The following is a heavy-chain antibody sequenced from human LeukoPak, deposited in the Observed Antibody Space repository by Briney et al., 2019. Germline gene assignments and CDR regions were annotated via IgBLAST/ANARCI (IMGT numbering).Heavy chain of an antibody. V-gene: IGHV4-39*07. CDR2: IYYSGST. J-gene: IGHJ4*02. CDR3: AKIYQDSCAYHCAPDY. D-gene: IGHD3-22*01. CDR1: GGSISSSSYY. Sequence: SETLSLTCTVSGGSISSSSYYWGWIRQPPGKGLGWIGSIYYSGSTYYNPSLKSRVTISVDTSKNQFSLKLSSVTAADTAVYYCAKIYQDSCAYHCAPDYWGQGTLVTVSS.